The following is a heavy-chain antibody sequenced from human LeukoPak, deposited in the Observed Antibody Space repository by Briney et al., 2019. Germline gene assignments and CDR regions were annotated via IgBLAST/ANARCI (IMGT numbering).Heavy chain of an antibody. Sequence: PSETLSLTCAVYGGSFSGYYWSWIRQPPGKGLEWIGEINHSGSTNYNPSLKSRVTISVDTSKNQFSLKLSSVTAADTAVYYCARDRGYSYGPTINWGQGTLVTVSS. CDR1: GGSFSGYY. CDR2: INHSGST. D-gene: IGHD5-18*01. J-gene: IGHJ4*02. CDR3: ARDRGYSYGPTIN. V-gene: IGHV4-34*01.